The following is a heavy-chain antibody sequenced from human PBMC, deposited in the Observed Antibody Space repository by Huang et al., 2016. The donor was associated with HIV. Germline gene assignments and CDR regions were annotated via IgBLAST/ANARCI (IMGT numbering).Heavy chain of an antibody. CDR3: ATGFDVFFDF. D-gene: IGHD3-9*01. J-gene: IGHJ4*02. CDR2: FDPESGET. CDR1: EYTLTELS. Sequence: QVQLVQSRAEVKKPGASVKVSCKVSEYTLTELSIHWVRQPPGKGLEWMVGFDPESGETIYAQKFQGRVTMTEDTSTETAFMELSGLRPEDTAVYYCATGFDVFFDFWGQGTLVTVSS. V-gene: IGHV1-24*01.